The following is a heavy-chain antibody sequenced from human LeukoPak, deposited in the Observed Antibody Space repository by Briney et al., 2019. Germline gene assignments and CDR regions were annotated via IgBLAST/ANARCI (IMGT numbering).Heavy chain of an antibody. V-gene: IGHV1-69*13. CDR3: ASDILTGNYYYYGMDV. J-gene: IGHJ6*04. CDR2: IIPIFGTA. Sequence: ASVKVSCKASGGTFSSYAISWVRQAPGQGLEWMGGIIPIFGTANYAQKFQGRVTITADESTSTAYMELSSLRSEDTAVYYCASDILTGNYYYYGMDVWGKGTTVTGSS. D-gene: IGHD3-9*01. CDR1: GGTFSSYA.